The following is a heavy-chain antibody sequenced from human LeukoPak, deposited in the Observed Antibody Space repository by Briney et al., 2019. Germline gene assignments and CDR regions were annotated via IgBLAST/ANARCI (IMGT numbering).Heavy chain of an antibody. CDR2: ISGSGGST. CDR1: GFTFSSYA. CDR3: ARYCNDNSCYSKALDY. D-gene: IGHD2-15*01. V-gene: IGHV3-23*01. Sequence: GGSLRLSCAASGFTFSSYAMSWVRQAPGKGLEWVSAISGSGGSTYYADSVKGRFTISRDNSKNTLYLQMNSLRAEDTAVYYCARYCNDNSCYSKALDYWGQGTLVTVSP. J-gene: IGHJ4*02.